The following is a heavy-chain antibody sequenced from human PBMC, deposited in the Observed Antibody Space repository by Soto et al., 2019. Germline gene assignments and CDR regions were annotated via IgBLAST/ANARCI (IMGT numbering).Heavy chain of an antibody. CDR1: GYSFSSSW. D-gene: IGHD1-26*01. CDR3: VRRSSYYEYYLDY. V-gene: IGHV5-51*01. Sequence: PGESLKISCKGSGYSFSSSWIGWVRQMSGKGLEWMGIIYPGDSDTRYSPSFQGHVTISADKSINTAYLQWSSLKASDTAMYYCVRRSSYYEYYLDYWGQGTQVTSPQ. CDR2: IYPGDSDT. J-gene: IGHJ4*02.